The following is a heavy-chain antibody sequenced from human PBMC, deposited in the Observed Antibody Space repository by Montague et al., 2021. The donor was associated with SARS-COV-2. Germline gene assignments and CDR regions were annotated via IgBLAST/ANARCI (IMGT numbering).Heavy chain of an antibody. CDR3: ARRYCSSTSCPSLFDP. J-gene: IGHJ5*02. V-gene: IGHV4-4*02. CDR2: IYHSGST. D-gene: IGHD2-2*01. CDR1: GGSISSSNC. Sequence: SETLSLTYAVSGGSISSSNCWSWVRHPPGKGLEWIGEIYHSGSTXYNPSLKSRVTISVDKSKNQFSLELSSVTAADTAVYYCARRYCSSTSCPSLFDPWGQGTLVTVSS.